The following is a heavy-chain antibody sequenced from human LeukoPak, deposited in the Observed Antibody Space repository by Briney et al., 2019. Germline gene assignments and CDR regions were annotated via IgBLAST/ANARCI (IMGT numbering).Heavy chain of an antibody. V-gene: IGHV4-39*01. CDR3: ARHRGGKQWRRPPNHYLDY. J-gene: IGHJ4*02. CDR2: IYYSGST. D-gene: IGHD6-19*01. Sequence: WVRQAPGKGLEWIGSIYYSGSTYYNPSLKSRVTISVDTSKNQFSLKLSSVTAADTAVYYCARHRGGKQWRRPPNHYLDYWGQGTLVTVSS.